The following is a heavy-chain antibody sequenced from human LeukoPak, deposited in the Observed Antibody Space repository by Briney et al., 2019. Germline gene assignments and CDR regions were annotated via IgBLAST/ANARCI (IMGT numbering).Heavy chain of an antibody. V-gene: IGHV1-18*01. J-gene: IGHJ4*02. CDR1: GYTFTSYG. D-gene: IGHD3-10*01. CDR2: ISAYNGNT. Sequence: GASVKVSCKASGYTFTSYGISWVRQAPGQGLEWMGWISAYNGNTNYAQKLHGRVTMTTDTSTSTAYMERRSLRSDDTAVYYCARDRAPDYYGSGSYYPFDYWGQGTLVTVSS. CDR3: ARDRAPDYYGSGSYYPFDY.